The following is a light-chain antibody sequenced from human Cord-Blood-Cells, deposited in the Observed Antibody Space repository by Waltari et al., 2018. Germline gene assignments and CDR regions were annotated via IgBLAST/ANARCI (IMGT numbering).Light chain of an antibody. J-gene: IGKJ1*01. CDR2: AAS. V-gene: IGKV1-39*01. CDR3: QQSYSTPRT. Sequence: DIQMTQSPSSLSASVGDRVTITCRASQSISSYLNWYQQKPGKDPKLLIYAASSLQSGLPSRFSGSGSGTDFTLTISSLQPEDFATYYCQQSYSTPRTFGQGTKVEIK. CDR1: QSISSY.